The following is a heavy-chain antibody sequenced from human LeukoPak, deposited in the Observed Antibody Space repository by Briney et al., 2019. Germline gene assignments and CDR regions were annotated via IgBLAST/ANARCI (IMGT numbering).Heavy chain of an antibody. J-gene: IGHJ4*02. CDR2: ISYDGSNK. Sequence: GGSLRLSCAASGFTFSSYAMHWVRQAPGKGLEWVAVISYDGSNKYYADSVKGRFTISRDNSKNTLYLQMNSLRAEDTAVYYCASRGGVGEAYYFDYWGQGTLVTVSS. CDR1: GFTFSSYA. D-gene: IGHD3-16*01. CDR3: ASRGGVGEAYYFDY. V-gene: IGHV3-30-3*01.